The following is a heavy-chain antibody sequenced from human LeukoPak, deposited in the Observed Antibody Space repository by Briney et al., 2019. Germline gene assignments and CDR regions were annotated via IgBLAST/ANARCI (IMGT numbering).Heavy chain of an antibody. CDR1: GASINSYY. D-gene: IGHD5-24*01. J-gene: IGHJ4*02. Sequence: PSETLSLTCTVSGASINSYYCSCIPQPPGKALEWIGYIYYSGSTNHNPSLKSRVTISIDTSKNQFSLKLTSVTAADTAVYYCARGRWLQLPDYWGQGTLVTVSS. CDR2: IYYSGST. V-gene: IGHV4-59*08. CDR3: ARGRWLQLPDY.